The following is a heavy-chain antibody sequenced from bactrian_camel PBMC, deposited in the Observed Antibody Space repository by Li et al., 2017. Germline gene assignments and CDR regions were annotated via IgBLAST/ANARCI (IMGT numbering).Heavy chain of an antibody. Sequence: AFSKYPMTWVRQAPGKGLEWVSSIADTSTYYANSVKGRFTISRDNAKNTLYLQLSSLKSEDTALYYCASIAYYSDGHYYTDSTFGYWGQGTQVTVS. CDR2: IADTST. J-gene: IGHJ6*01. D-gene: IGHD2*01. CDR1: AFSKYP. V-gene: IGHV3-2*01. CDR3: ASIAYYSDGHYYTDSTFGY.